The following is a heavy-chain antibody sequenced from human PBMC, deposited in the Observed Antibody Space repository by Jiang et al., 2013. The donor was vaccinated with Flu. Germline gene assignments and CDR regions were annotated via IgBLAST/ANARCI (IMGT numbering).Heavy chain of an antibody. Sequence: IPIFGTANYAQKFQGRVTITADKSTSTVYMEMSSLRSEDTAVYYCAEGSGFGEGAFDIWGQGTMVTVSS. CDR2: IPIFGTA. D-gene: IGHD3-10*01. J-gene: IGHJ3*02. V-gene: IGHV1-69*06. CDR3: AEGSGFGEGAFDI.